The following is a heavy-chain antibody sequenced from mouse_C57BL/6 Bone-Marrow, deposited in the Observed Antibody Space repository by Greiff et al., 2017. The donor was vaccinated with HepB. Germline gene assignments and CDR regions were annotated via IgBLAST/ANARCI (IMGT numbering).Heavy chain of an antibody. V-gene: IGHV5-9-1*02. CDR2: ISSGGDYI. Sequence: EVQLVESGEGLVKPGGSLKLSCAASGFTFSSYAMSWVRQTPEKRLEWVAYISSGGDYIYYADTVKGRFTISRDNARNTLYLQMSSLKSEDTAMYYCTRERAYDYGAWFAYWGQGTLVTVSA. CDR3: TRERAYDYGAWFAY. D-gene: IGHD2-4*01. CDR1: GFTFSSYA. J-gene: IGHJ3*01.